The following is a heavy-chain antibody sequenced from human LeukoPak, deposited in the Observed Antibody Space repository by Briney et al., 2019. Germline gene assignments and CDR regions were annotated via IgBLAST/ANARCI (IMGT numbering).Heavy chain of an antibody. CDR1: GFTFTSYA. D-gene: IGHD3-22*01. J-gene: IGHJ4*02. CDR2: ISSSSRDI. V-gene: IGHV3-21*01. Sequence: PGGSLRLSCAASGFTFTSYAMNWVRQAPGKGLEWVSSISSSSRDINYADSVKGRFTISRDNAWNSLYLQMNSLRAEDTAVYYCARDSVSSGHYYMDYFDYWGQGALVTVSS. CDR3: ARDSVSSGHYYMDYFDY.